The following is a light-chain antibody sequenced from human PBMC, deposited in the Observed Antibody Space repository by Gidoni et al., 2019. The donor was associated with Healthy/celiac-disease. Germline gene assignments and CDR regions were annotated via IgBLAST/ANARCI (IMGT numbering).Light chain of an antibody. CDR1: QSVSSY. V-gene: IGKV3-11*01. CDR2: DAS. J-gene: IGKJ2*01. CDR3: QQRSNWLVT. Sequence: EIVFTQSTATLSLSPGERATLSCRASQSVSSYLAWYQQKPGQAPRLLIYDASNRSTGIQARFSGSGSGTDFTLTISSLEPEDFAVYYCQQRSNWLVTFGQGTKLEIK.